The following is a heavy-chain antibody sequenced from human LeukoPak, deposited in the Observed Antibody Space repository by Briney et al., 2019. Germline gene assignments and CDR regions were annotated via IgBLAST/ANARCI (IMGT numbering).Heavy chain of an antibody. CDR1: GYTFTSYD. CDR3: ARVALYNSADY. D-gene: IGHD1-14*01. Sequence: AASVKVSCKASGYTFTSYDFHWVRQVTRQGLEWMGWMNPYIGNTGYAQKFQGRVTMTRNTSISTAYMELSSLRSEDTAVYYCARVALYNSADYWGQGTLVTVSS. CDR2: MNPYIGNT. J-gene: IGHJ4*02. V-gene: IGHV1-8*01.